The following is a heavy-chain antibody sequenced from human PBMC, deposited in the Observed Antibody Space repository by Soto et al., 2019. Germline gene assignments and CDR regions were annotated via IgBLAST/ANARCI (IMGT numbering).Heavy chain of an antibody. CDR2: ISAYSGNT. V-gene: IGHV1-18*04. CDR3: ARDTYYYDSSGYYIAHFDY. CDR1: GYTFTSYG. Sequence: ASVKVSCKASGYTFTSYGISWVRQAPGQGLEWMGWISAYSGNTNYAQKLQGRVTMTTDTSTSTAYMELRSLRSDDTAVYYCARDTYYYDSSGYYIAHFDYWGQGTPVTVSS. J-gene: IGHJ4*02. D-gene: IGHD3-22*01.